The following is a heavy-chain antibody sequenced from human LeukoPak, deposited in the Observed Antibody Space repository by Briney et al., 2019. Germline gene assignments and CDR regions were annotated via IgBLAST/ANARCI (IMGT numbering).Heavy chain of an antibody. Sequence: ASVKVSCKASGYTFTSYGISWVRQAPGQGLEWMGWISAYNGNTNYAQKLQGRVTMTTDTSTSTAYMELRSLRSDDTAVHYCARSYHYGSGSYYKPTEFDYWGQGTLVTVSS. D-gene: IGHD3-10*01. CDR1: GYTFTSYG. CDR2: ISAYNGNT. V-gene: IGHV1-18*01. J-gene: IGHJ4*02. CDR3: ARSYHYGSGSYYKPTEFDY.